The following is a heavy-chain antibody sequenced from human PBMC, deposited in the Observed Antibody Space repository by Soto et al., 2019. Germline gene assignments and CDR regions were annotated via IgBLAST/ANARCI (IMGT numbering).Heavy chain of an antibody. Sequence: SETLSLTCTVSGGSISSYYWSWIRQPPGKGLEWIGYIYYSGSTNYNPSLKSRVTISVDTSKNQFSLKLSSVTAADTAVYYCASKGRGYSYGDYYYYGMGVWGQGTTVTVSS. CDR2: IYYSGST. CDR3: ASKGRGYSYGDYYYYGMGV. CDR1: GGSISSYY. V-gene: IGHV4-59*08. J-gene: IGHJ6*02. D-gene: IGHD5-18*01.